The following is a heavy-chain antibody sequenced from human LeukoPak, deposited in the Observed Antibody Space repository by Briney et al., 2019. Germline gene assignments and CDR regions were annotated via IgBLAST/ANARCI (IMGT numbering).Heavy chain of an antibody. V-gene: IGHV3-30-3*02. J-gene: IGHJ4*02. CDR2: ISYDGSNK. D-gene: IGHD2-15*01. Sequence: GGSLRLSCAASGFTFSGYAMHWIRQAPGKGLEWVAVISYDGSNKYYADSVKGRFTISRDNSKSTLYLQMNSLRAEDTAVYYCAKPSVVVVVAATLGYWGQGTLVTVSS. CDR3: AKPSVVVVVAATLGY. CDR1: GFTFSGYA.